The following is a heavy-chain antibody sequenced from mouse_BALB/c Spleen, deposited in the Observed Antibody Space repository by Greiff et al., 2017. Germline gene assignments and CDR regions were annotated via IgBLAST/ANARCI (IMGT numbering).Heavy chain of an antibody. CDR3: ARLGPHWYFDV. D-gene: IGHD4-1*01. Sequence: QVQLQQPGAELVKPGASVKMSCKASGYTFTSYNMHWVKQTPGQGLEWIGAIYPGNGDTSYNQKFKGKATLTADKSSSTAYMQLSSLTSEDSAVYYCARLGPHWYFDVWGAGTTVTVSS. J-gene: IGHJ1*01. V-gene: IGHV1-12*01. CDR2: IYPGNGDT. CDR1: GYTFTSYN.